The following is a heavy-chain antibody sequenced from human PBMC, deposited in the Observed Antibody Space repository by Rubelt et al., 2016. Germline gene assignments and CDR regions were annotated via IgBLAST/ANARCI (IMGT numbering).Heavy chain of an antibody. CDR1: GDSVSSNSAA. CDR3: AREDATGIAIVY. CDR2: TYYRSKWKN. V-gene: IGHV6-1*01. Sequence: QVQLQQSGPGLVRPSQTLSLTCAISGDSVSSNSAAWNWIRQSPSRGLEWLGRTYYRSKWKNDYAVSVESRITINPDTSKIQFSRQLIAVIPEDTAVYYCAREDATGIAIVYGGQGTLVTVSP. J-gene: IGHJ4*02. D-gene: IGHD2-21*01.